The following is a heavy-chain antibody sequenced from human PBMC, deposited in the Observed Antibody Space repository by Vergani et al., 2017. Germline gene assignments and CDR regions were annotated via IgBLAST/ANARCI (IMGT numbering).Heavy chain of an antibody. J-gene: IGHJ4*02. Sequence: QLHLQESGPGLVKPSETLSLTCTVSGGSITSSSYYWGWIRQPPGKGLEWIGNIYHSGGAYYNPSLKSRVTISVDTSKNQFSLKLSSVTAADTAIYYCARHVTQDYYNDSDYFDYWGLGTLVTVSS. D-gene: IGHD3-22*01. V-gene: IGHV4-39*01. CDR3: ARHVTQDYYNDSDYFDY. CDR1: GGSITSSSYY. CDR2: IYHSGGA.